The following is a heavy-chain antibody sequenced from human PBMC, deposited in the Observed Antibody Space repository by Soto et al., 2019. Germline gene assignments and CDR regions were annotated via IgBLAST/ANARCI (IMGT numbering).Heavy chain of an antibody. CDR3: ARGGVDTAMAPLDY. Sequence: SETLSLTCTVSGGSISSSSYYWGWIRQPPGKGLEWIGSIYYSGSTYYNPSLKSRVTISVDTSKNQFSLKLSSVTAADTAVYYCARGGVDTAMAPLDYWGQGTLVTVSS. J-gene: IGHJ4*02. CDR1: GGSISSSSYY. D-gene: IGHD5-18*01. V-gene: IGHV4-39*01. CDR2: IYYSGST.